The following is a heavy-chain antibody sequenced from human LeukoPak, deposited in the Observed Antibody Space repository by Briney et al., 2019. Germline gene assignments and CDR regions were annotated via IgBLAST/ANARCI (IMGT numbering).Heavy chain of an antibody. V-gene: IGHV4-39*01. D-gene: IGHD3-3*01. J-gene: IGHJ6*03. Sequence: SETLSLTCTVSGGSISSNSYYWGWIRQPPGKGLEWIGSIYYSGSTYYNPSLKSRVTISVDTSKNQFSLKLSSVTAADTAVYYCARQEGLRFLEWLSLYMDVWGKGTTVTVSS. CDR1: GGSISSNSYY. CDR3: ARQEGLRFLEWLSLYMDV. CDR2: IYYSGST.